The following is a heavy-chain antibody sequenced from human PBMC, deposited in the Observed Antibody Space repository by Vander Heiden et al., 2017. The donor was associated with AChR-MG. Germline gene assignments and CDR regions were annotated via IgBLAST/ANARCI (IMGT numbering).Heavy chain of an antibody. CDR2: MNPNSGNT. J-gene: IGHJ5*02. CDR1: GYTFTSYD. V-gene: IGHV1-8*01. D-gene: IGHD2-15*01. Sequence: QVQLVQSGAEVKKPGASVKVSCKASGYTFTSYDINWVRQATGQGLEGMGWMNPNSGNTGYAQKFQGRVTMTRNTSISTAYMELSSLRSEDTAVYYCARGRCSGGSCYGDFRFDPWGQGTLVTVSS. CDR3: ARGRCSGGSCYGDFRFDP.